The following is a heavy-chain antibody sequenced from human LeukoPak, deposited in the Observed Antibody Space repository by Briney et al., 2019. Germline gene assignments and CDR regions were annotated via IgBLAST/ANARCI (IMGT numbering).Heavy chain of an antibody. V-gene: IGHV1-18*01. CDR1: GYTFTSYG. D-gene: IGHD3-22*01. CDR3: ARRAYYYDSSGYYYYDY. J-gene: IGHJ4*02. CDR2: ISAYNDNT. Sequence: ASVKVSCKASGYTFTSYGISWVRQAPGQGLEWMGWISAYNDNTNYAQKLQGRVTMTTDTSTSTAYMELRSLRSDDTAVYYCARRAYYYDSSGYYYYDYWGQGTLVTVSS.